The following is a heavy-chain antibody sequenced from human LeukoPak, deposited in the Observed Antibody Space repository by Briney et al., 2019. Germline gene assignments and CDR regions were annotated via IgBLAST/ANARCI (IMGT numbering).Heavy chain of an antibody. V-gene: IGHV3-23*01. CDR1: GFTVSNYA. CDR2: ISGSGGST. Sequence: GGSLRLSCAASGFTVSNYAMSWVRQAPGKGLEWVSAISGSGGSTYYADSVKGRFTISRDNSKNTLYLQMNSLRAEDTAVYYCAKDLKAPGVVVPAAAMAQDYWGQGTLVTVSS. J-gene: IGHJ4*02. D-gene: IGHD2-2*01. CDR3: AKDLKAPGVVVPAAAMAQDY.